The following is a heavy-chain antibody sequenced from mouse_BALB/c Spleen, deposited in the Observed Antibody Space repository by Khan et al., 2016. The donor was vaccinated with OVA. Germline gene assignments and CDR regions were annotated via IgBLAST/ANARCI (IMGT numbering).Heavy chain of an antibody. Sequence: QVQLQQSGAELVRPGSSVKISCKASGYTFSAYWMNWVKQRPGQGLEWIGQIYPGDGNTYYNGTFKGKATLTADKSSSTAYMQLTSLTSEDSAVYFCAQEGYYGTRKAWFAYWGEGTLVTVSA. CDR2: IYPGDGNT. CDR3: AQEGYYGTRKAWFAY. D-gene: IGHD1-1*01. J-gene: IGHJ3*01. V-gene: IGHV1-80*01. CDR1: GYTFSAYW.